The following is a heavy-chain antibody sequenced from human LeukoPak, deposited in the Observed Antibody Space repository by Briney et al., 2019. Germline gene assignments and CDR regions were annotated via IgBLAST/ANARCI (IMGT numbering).Heavy chain of an antibody. CDR1: GFTFSSYW. V-gene: IGHV3-7*01. J-gene: IGHJ6*02. CDR3: ARDKGDPYYYESSGPTKGYYYGLDV. D-gene: IGHD3-22*01. CDR2: IKQDGSEK. Sequence: PGGSLRLSCAASGFTFSSYWMSWVRQAPGKGLEWVANIKQDGSEKYYVDSVKGRFTISRDNARNSLFLQMNSLSAEDTAVYYCARDKGDPYYYESSGPTKGYYYGLDVWGQGTTVTVSS.